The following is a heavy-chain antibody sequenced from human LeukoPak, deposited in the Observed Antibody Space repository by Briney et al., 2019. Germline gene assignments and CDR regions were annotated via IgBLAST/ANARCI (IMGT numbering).Heavy chain of an antibody. V-gene: IGHV4-34*01. CDR2: INHSGST. Sequence: PSETLSLTCAVYGGSFSGYYWSWIRQPPGKGLEWIGEINHSGSTNYNPSLKSRVTISVDRSKNQFSLKLSSVTAADTAVYYCASSTTVTTPLTNYYYYGMDVWGQGTTVTVSS. CDR1: GGSFSGYY. D-gene: IGHD4-17*01. CDR3: ASSTTVTTPLTNYYYYGMDV. J-gene: IGHJ6*02.